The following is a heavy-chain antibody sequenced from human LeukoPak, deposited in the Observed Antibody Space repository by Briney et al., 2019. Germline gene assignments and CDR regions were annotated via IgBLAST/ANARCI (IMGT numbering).Heavy chain of an antibody. V-gene: IGHV5-51*01. Sequence: GESLKISCKASGYNFATYWIGWVRQMPGKGLEWMGVIYPGDSESRYSLSLRGQVTMSVDTSINAAYLQWSSLKASDIAMYYCARGKDGYNYFDYWGQGTLVTVSS. CDR3: ARGKDGYNYFDY. J-gene: IGHJ4*02. CDR1: GYNFATYW. CDR2: IYPGDSES. D-gene: IGHD5-24*01.